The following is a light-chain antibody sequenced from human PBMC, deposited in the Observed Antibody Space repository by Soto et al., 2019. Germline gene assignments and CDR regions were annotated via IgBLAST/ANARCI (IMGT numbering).Light chain of an antibody. CDR1: QSVDNY. J-gene: IGKJ4*01. CDR2: DVS. V-gene: IGKV3-11*01. Sequence: EIVLTQSPATLSLSPGERATLSCRASQSVDNYLTWYQQRPGQAPRLLIYDVSKRATGIPVRFSGSGSGTDFTLTISSLEPEDVAIYYCQQRRNWPLTFGGGTKVEIK. CDR3: QQRRNWPLT.